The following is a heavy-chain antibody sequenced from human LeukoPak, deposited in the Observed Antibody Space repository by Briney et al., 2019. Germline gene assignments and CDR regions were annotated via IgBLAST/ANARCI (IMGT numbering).Heavy chain of an antibody. Sequence: AGGSLRLSCAASGFTFSSYAMNWVRQAPGKGLEWVSAISGSGGSTYYADSVKGRFTISRDNAKNTLYLQMNSLRAEDTAVYYCARFKVTVTSIPWGQGTLVTVSS. CDR3: ARFKVTVTSIP. J-gene: IGHJ5*02. CDR2: ISGSGGST. D-gene: IGHD4-11*01. V-gene: IGHV3-23*01. CDR1: GFTFSSYA.